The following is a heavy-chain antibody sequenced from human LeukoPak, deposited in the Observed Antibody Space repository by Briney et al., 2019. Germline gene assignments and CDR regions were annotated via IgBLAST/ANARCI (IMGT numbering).Heavy chain of an antibody. CDR3: ARDTHDYGSGSPFDY. Sequence: GGSLRLSCAASGFTFSSYSMNWVRQAPGKGLEWVSYISSSSTIYYADSVKGRFTISRDNAKNSLYLQMNSLRDDDTAVYYCARDTHDYGSGSPFDYWGQGTLVTVSS. J-gene: IGHJ4*02. CDR1: GFTFSSYS. CDR2: ISSSSTI. D-gene: IGHD3-10*01. V-gene: IGHV3-48*02.